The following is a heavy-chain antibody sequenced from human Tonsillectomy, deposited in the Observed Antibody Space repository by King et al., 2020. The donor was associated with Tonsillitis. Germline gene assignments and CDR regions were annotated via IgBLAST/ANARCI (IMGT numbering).Heavy chain of an antibody. V-gene: IGHV3-30*02. CDR3: AKPFFDFWSGYHYFGLDD. CDR2: IRYDGVNK. Sequence: VQLVESGGGVVQPGGSLRLSCAASGFTFYNYGMQWVRQAPGRGLEWVAFIRYDGVNKDYVDSVKGRFTISRDNSKNKVYLQMNSLRVEDTAQYYCAKPFFDFWSGYHYFGLDDWGQGTTVTVSS. J-gene: IGHJ6*02. D-gene: IGHD3-3*01. CDR1: GFTFYNYG.